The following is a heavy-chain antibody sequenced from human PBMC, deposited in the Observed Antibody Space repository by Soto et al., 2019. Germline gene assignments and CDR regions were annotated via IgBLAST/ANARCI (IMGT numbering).Heavy chain of an antibody. CDR2: FDPEDGEK. J-gene: IGHJ6*02. D-gene: IGHD2-2*01. V-gene: IGHV1-24*01. Sequence: QVQLVQSGAEVKKPGASVKVSCKVSGYILTKLSMHWVRQAPGKGLEWMGGFDPEDGEKVYEQKFQGRVTMTEDRSTDSAFLELSNLISEDTAVYYCATSSPANYYYGVDVWGQGTTVTVS. CDR3: ATSSPANYYYGVDV. CDR1: GYILTKLS.